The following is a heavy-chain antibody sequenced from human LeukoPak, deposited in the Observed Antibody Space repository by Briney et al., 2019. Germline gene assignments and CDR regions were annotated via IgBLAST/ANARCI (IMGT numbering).Heavy chain of an antibody. V-gene: IGHV4-34*01. J-gene: IGHJ4*02. D-gene: IGHD2-2*02. Sequence: PSETLSLTCAVYGGSFSGYYWSWIRQPPGKGLEWIGEINHSGSTNYNPSLKSRVTISVDTSKNQFSLKLSSVTAADTAVYYCARQGLDCSSTSCYTTYHYWGQGTLVTVSS. CDR3: ARQGLDCSSTSCYTTYHY. CDR1: GGSFSGYY. CDR2: INHSGST.